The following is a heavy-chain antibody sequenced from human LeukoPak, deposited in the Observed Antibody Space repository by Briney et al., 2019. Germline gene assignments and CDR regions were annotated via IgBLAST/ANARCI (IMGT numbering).Heavy chain of an antibody. CDR3: ARGCGIQVWTPLFDY. D-gene: IGHD5-18*01. CDR2: ISAYNGNT. Sequence: GASVKVSCKASGYTXINYGITWVRQAPGQGPEWMGWISAYNGNTNYAQNFQGRVTMTRDTTTSTAYMELRSLRSEDTAVYYCARGCGIQVWTPLFDYWGQGTLVAVSS. J-gene: IGHJ4*02. CDR1: GYTXINYG. V-gene: IGHV1-18*01.